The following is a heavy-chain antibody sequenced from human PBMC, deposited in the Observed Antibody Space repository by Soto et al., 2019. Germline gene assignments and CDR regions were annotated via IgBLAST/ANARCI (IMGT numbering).Heavy chain of an antibody. CDR3: AGAVPAGGCWFDP. Sequence: QVQLQESGPGLVKPSETLSLTCTVSGGSISSYYWSWIRQPPGKGLEWIGYIYYSGSTNYNPSLKSRVTISVDTSKNQFSLKLSSVTAADTAVYYCAGAVPAGGCWFDPWGQGTLVTVSS. CDR2: IYYSGST. CDR1: GGSISSYY. D-gene: IGHD2-2*01. J-gene: IGHJ5*02. V-gene: IGHV4-59*01.